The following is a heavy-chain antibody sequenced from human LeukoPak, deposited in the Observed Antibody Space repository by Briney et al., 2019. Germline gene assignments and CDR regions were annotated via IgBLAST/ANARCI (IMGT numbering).Heavy chain of an antibody. CDR2: ISHSGSS. J-gene: IGHJ4*02. V-gene: IGHV4-38-2*02. Sequence: SETLSLTCAVSGYSISSGYFWAWIRQPPGKGLEWIGSISHSGSSYSKPTLKSRVIISVDTSNNQFSLKLTSVTAADTATYYCARDGYYYDGSFEYWGQGIRVAVSS. D-gene: IGHD3-22*01. CDR1: GYSISSGYF. CDR3: ARDGYYYDGSFEY.